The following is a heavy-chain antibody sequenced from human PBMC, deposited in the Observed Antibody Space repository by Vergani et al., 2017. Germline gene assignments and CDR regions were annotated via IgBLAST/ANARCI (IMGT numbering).Heavy chain of an antibody. CDR1: GFTFSSYG. J-gene: IGHJ4*02. D-gene: IGHD6-13*01. CDR2: IWYDGSNK. CDR3: ARDSIAAAVTFAPLDY. Sequence: VQLVESGGGLVKPGGSLRLSCAASGFTFSSYGMHWVRQAPGKGLEWVAVIWYDGSNKYYADSVKGRFTISRDNSKNTLYLQINSLRADDTAVYYCARDSIAAAVTFAPLDYWGQGTLVTVSS. V-gene: IGHV3-33*01.